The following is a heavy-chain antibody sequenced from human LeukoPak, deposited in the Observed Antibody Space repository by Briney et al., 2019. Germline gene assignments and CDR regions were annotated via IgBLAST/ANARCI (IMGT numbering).Heavy chain of an antibody. D-gene: IGHD3-22*01. CDR1: GFTFNW. V-gene: IGHV3-7*01. CDR3: ARKTFYYDNTKGYFDY. CDR2: IKQDGGEK. J-gene: IGHJ4*02. Sequence: GGSLRLSCAASGFTFNWMTWVRQAPGKGLEWVANIKQDGGEKSYVDSVKGRFTISRDNAKNSLYLQMDSLRAEDTAVYYCARKTFYYDNTKGYFDYWGPGTLVTVSS.